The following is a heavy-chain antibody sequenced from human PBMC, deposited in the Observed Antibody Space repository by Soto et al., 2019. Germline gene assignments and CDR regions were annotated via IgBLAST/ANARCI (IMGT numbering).Heavy chain of an antibody. CDR3: PSSRITVGRGVIINSAYGMDV. CDR2: INAGNGNT. D-gene: IGHD3-10*01. J-gene: IGHJ6*04. CDR1: GYTFSSNA. Sequence: ASVKVSCKTSGYTFSSNAVHWVRQAPGQRLEWMGWINAGNGNTKYSQKFQGRVTITRDTSASTAYMELSSLTAEDTAVYYCPSSRITVGRGVIINSAYGMDVCGKGTTVTVSS. V-gene: IGHV1-3*01.